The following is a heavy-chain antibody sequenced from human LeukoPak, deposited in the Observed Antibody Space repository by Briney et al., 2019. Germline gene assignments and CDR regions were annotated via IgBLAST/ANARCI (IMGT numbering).Heavy chain of an antibody. CDR2: INPNSGGT. Sequence: ASVKVSCKASGYTFTGYYMHWVRQSPGPGLGWMGRINPNSGGTNYAQKFQGRVTMTRDTSISTAYMELSRLRSDDTAVYYGARDHHPVDLWGQGTLVTVSS. CDR1: GYTFTGYY. J-gene: IGHJ5*02. CDR3: ARDHHPVDL. V-gene: IGHV1-2*06. D-gene: IGHD1-14*01.